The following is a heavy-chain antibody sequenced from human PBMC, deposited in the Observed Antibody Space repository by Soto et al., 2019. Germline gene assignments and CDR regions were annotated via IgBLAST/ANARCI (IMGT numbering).Heavy chain of an antibody. D-gene: IGHD2-15*01. CDR3: ASRVVAAPNWFDP. V-gene: IGHV1-69*01. Sequence: QVQLVQSGAEVKKPGSSVNVSCKASGGTFSSYAISWVRQAPGQGLEWMGGIIPIFGTANYAQKFQGRVTITADESTSTAYMELSRLRSEDTAVYYCASRVVAAPNWFDPWGQGTLVTVSS. J-gene: IGHJ5*02. CDR2: IIPIFGTA. CDR1: GGTFSSYA.